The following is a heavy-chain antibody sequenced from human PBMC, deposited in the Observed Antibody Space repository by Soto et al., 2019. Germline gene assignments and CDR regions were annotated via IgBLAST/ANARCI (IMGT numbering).Heavy chain of an antibody. CDR2: INAGNGNT. Sequence: ASVKVSCKASGYTFTSYAMHWVRQAPGQRLEWMGWINAGNGNTKYSQKFQGRVTITRDTSASTAYMELSSLRSEDTAVYYCARDREGDSSSWYGGDFDYWGQGTLVTVSS. J-gene: IGHJ4*02. V-gene: IGHV1-3*01. CDR1: GYTFTSYA. D-gene: IGHD6-13*01. CDR3: ARDREGDSSSWYGGDFDY.